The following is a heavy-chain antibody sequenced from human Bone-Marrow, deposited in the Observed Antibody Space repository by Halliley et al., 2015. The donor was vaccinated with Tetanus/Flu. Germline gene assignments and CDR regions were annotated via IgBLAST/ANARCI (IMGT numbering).Heavy chain of an antibody. Sequence: TLSLTCTVSGDSISKYFWSWIRQPPGKGLEWIGYIYYIGTTSYNPSLESRVTISVDTSKNQFSLKLTSATAADRAMYYCARISYGSGSHGWFDPWGQGTRSPSPQ. V-gene: IGHV4-59*01. CDR3: ARISYGSGSHGWFDP. J-gene: IGHJ5*02. CDR1: GDSISKYF. CDR2: IYYIGTT. D-gene: IGHD3-10*01.